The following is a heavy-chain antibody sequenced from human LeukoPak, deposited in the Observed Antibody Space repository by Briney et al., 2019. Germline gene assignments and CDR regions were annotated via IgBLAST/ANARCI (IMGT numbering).Heavy chain of an antibody. D-gene: IGHD3-10*01. CDR3: ARGSMGGSGSYYRDYYYGMDV. J-gene: IGHJ6*02. Sequence: SETLSLICTVSGGSISTYYWTWIRQPAGKGLEWIRGILNRGNTNYNPSLKSRLTMSVDTSKNQFSLKLNSVTAADTGVYYCARGSMGGSGSYYRDYYYGMDVWGQGTTVTVSS. CDR1: GGSISTYY. CDR2: ILNRGNT. V-gene: IGHV4-4*07.